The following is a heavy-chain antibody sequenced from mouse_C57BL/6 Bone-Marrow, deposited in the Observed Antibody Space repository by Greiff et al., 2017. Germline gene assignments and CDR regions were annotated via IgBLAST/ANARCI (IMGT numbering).Heavy chain of an antibody. CDR2: IDPETGGT. V-gene: IGHV1-15*01. CDR3: TMGVTTVVSFDY. J-gene: IGHJ2*01. CDR1: GYTFTDYE. Sequence: QVQLQQSGAELVRPGASVTLSCKASGYTFTDYEMPWVKQTPVHGLEWIGAIDPETGGTAYNQKFKGKAILTADKSSSTAYMELRSLTSEDSAVXYCTMGVTTVVSFDYWGQGTTLKGFS. D-gene: IGHD1-1*01.